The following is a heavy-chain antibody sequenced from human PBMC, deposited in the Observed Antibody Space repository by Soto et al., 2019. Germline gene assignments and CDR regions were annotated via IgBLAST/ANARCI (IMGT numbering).Heavy chain of an antibody. J-gene: IGHJ5*02. Sequence: PSETLSLTCAVYGGSFSGYYWSWIRQPPGKGLEWIGEINHSGSTNYNPSLKSRVTISVDTSKNQFSLKLSSVTAADTAVYYCARGNSITIFGVVIPRKYNWLDPWGQGTLVTVSS. V-gene: IGHV4-34*01. D-gene: IGHD3-3*01. CDR3: ARGNSITIFGVVIPRKYNWLDP. CDR1: GGSFSGYY. CDR2: INHSGST.